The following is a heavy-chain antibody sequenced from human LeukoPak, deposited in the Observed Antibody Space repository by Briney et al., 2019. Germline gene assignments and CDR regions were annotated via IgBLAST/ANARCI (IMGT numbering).Heavy chain of an antibody. V-gene: IGHV3-74*01. CDR2: IISDGSST. J-gene: IGHJ5*02. CDR1: GFTFSSYW. Sequence: GGSLRLSCAASGFTFSSYWMHWVRQAPGKGLVWVSRIISDGSSTSYADSVKGRFTISRDNAKNSLYLQMNSLRAEDTAVYYCARGGTVTLNWFDPWGQGTLVTVSS. CDR3: ARGGTVTLNWFDP. D-gene: IGHD4-17*01.